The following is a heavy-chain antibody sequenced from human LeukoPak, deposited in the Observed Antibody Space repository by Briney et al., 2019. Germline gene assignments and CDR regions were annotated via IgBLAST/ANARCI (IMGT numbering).Heavy chain of an antibody. J-gene: IGHJ6*03. V-gene: IGHV1-24*01. D-gene: IGHD6-13*01. CDR2: FDPEDGET. CDR3: ARVGSSSWTPHYYYYYMDV. CDR1: GYTLTELS. Sequence: ASVKVSCKVSGYTLTELSMHWVRQAPGKGLEWMGGFDPEDGETIYAQKFQGRVTITADKSTSTAYMELSSLRSEDTAVYYCARVGSSSWTPHYYYYYMDVWGKGTTVTVSS.